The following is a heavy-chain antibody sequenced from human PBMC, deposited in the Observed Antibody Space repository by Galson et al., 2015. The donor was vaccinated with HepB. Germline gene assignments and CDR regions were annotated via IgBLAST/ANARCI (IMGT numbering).Heavy chain of an antibody. Sequence: SVKVSCKASGYKFTDNGISWVRQAPGQGLEWLGWISANSGNTNFAQRLQGRVTMTRDTSTSTAYMELRRLRSDDTAVYYCGRDRSHSLDFWGQGTLVTVSS. V-gene: IGHV1-18*04. J-gene: IGHJ4*02. CDR1: GYKFTDNG. CDR2: ISANSGNT. CDR3: GRDRSHSLDF. D-gene: IGHD6-6*01.